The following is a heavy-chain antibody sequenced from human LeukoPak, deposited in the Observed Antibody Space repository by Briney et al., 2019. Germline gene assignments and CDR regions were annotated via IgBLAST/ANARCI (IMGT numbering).Heavy chain of an antibody. CDR1: GGSFSGYY. J-gene: IGHJ3*02. Sequence: SETLSLTCAVYGGSFSGYYWSWIRQPPGKGLEWIGEINHSGSTNYNPSLKSRVTISVDTSKNQFSLRLSSVTAADTAVYYCARDLYGGSQDAFDIWGQGTMVTVSS. D-gene: IGHD4-23*01. CDR3: ARDLYGGSQDAFDI. V-gene: IGHV4-34*01. CDR2: INHSGST.